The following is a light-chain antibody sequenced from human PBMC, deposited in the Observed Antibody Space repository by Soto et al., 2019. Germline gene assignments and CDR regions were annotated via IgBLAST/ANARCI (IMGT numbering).Light chain of an antibody. J-gene: IGKJ1*01. Sequence: EIVLTQSPGTLSLSPGERATLSCRASQSVSSSYLAWYQQKPGQAPRLLIYGASSRATGIPDRFSGSGSGTDFTLTISRLEHEDVAVYYCQQYGSSPLTFGQGTNVEIK. CDR1: QSVSSSY. V-gene: IGKV3-20*01. CDR2: GAS. CDR3: QQYGSSPLT.